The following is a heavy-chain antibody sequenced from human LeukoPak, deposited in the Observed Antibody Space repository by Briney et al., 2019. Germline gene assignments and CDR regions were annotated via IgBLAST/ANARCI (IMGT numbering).Heavy chain of an antibody. CDR3: ASPRGLEIFYFDY. J-gene: IGHJ4*02. V-gene: IGHV3-23*01. D-gene: IGHD1-1*01. Sequence: PGGSLRLSCAASGFTFSSYAMSWVRQAPGKGLEWVSIISGSGGSTDYADSVKGRFTISRDNSKNTLYLQMNSLRAEDTAIYYCASPRGLEIFYFDYWGQGTLVTVSS. CDR2: ISGSGGST. CDR1: GFTFSSYA.